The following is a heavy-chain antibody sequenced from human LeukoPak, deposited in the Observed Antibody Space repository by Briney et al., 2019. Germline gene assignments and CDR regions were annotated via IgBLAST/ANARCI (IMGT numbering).Heavy chain of an antibody. D-gene: IGHD6-13*01. J-gene: IGHJ6*03. V-gene: IGHV4-4*07. CDR3: ARDSSSSWYPYYYYMDV. CDR1: GGSISSYY. Sequence: PSETLSLTCTVSGGSISSYYWSWIRQPVGKGLEWIGRIYTSGSTNYNPSLKSRVTMSVDTSKNQFSLKLSSVTAADTAVYYCARDSSSSWYPYYYYMDVWGKGTTVTVSS. CDR2: IYTSGST.